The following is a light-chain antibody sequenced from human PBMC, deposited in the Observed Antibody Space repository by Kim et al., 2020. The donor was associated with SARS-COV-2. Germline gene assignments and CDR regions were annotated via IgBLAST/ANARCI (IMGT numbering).Light chain of an antibody. J-gene: IGLJ3*02. CDR3: NSRDSSGNHPWV. V-gene: IGLV3-19*01. CDR2: GKN. Sequence: SSELTQDPAVSVALGQTVRITCQGDSLRSYYASWYQQKPGQAPVLVIYGKNNWPSGIPDRFSGSSSGNTASLTITGAQAEDEADYYCNSRDSSGNHPWVFGGGTQLTVL. CDR1: SLRSYY.